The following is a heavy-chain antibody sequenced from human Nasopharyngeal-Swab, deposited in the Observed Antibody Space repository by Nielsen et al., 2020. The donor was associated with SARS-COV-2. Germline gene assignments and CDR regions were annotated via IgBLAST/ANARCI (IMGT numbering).Heavy chain of an antibody. Sequence: GESLKISCKGSGYSFTSYWIGWVRQMPGKGLEWMGIIYPGDSDTRYSPSFQGQVTISADKSISTAYLQWSSLKASDTAMYYCARPLKQWLGGDAFDIWGQGTMVTASS. J-gene: IGHJ3*02. CDR2: IYPGDSDT. CDR1: GYSFTSYW. V-gene: IGHV5-51*01. CDR3: ARPLKQWLGGDAFDI. D-gene: IGHD6-19*01.